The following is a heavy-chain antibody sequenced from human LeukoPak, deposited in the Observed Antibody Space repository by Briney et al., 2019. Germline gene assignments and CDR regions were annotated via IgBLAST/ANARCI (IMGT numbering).Heavy chain of an antibody. Sequence: PGGSLRLSCAASGFTFSSYGMHWVRQAPGKGLEWVAVIWYDGSNKYYADSVEGRFTISRDNSKNTLYLQMNSLRAEDTAVYYCAREYYYDSSGYPTPIDYWGQGTLVTVSS. CDR3: AREYYYDSSGYPTPIDY. CDR2: IWYDGSNK. D-gene: IGHD3-22*01. CDR1: GFTFSSYG. J-gene: IGHJ4*02. V-gene: IGHV3-33*01.